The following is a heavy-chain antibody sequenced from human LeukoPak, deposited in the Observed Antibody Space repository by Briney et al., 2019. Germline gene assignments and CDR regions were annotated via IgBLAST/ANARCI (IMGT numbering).Heavy chain of an antibody. Sequence: PSETLSLTCTVSGGSISNYFWSWIRQPPGKGLEWIGYIYYSGSTNYNPSLNSRLTISVDTSRNQFSLKLRSVTAADTAVYYCAREVGYCSGGSCYSYFDYWGQGTLVTVSS. D-gene: IGHD2-15*01. CDR2: IYYSGST. CDR1: GGSISNYF. J-gene: IGHJ4*02. V-gene: IGHV4-59*01. CDR3: AREVGYCSGGSCYSYFDY.